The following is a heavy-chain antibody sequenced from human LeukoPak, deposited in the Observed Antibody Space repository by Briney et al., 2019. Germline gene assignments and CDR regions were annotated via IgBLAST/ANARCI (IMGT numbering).Heavy chain of an antibody. V-gene: IGHV3-48*03. Sequence: GGSLRLSCAASGFTFSSYEMNWVRLAPGKGLEWVSYISSSGSTIYYADSVKGRFTISRDNAKNSLYLQMNSLRAEDTAVYYCARVQYGRDGYNWGNDYWGQGTLVTVSS. D-gene: IGHD5-24*01. CDR1: GFTFSSYE. J-gene: IGHJ4*02. CDR3: ARVQYGRDGYNWGNDY. CDR2: ISSSGSTI.